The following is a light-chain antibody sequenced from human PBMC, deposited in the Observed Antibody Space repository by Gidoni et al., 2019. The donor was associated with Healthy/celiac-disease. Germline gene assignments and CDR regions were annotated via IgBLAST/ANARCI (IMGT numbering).Light chain of an antibody. CDR3: QQDNSYPLT. J-gene: IGKJ4*01. V-gene: IGKV1-5*03. Sequence: DIQMTQSPSTLSASVGDRVTITCRASQSISSWLAWYQQKPGKAPKLLIYKASSLESGVPSRFSGSGPGTEFTLTISSLQPDDFATYYCQQDNSYPLTCGGGTKVEIK. CDR2: KAS. CDR1: QSISSW.